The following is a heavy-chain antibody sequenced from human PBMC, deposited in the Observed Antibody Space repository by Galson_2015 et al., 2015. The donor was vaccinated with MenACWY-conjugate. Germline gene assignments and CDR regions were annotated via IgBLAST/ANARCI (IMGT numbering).Heavy chain of an antibody. Sequence: SLRLSCAASGLTVSSNYMSWVRQAPGKGLEWVSIIYSGGNTYYAGSVKGRFTISRDNSKNTLYLQMNSLRAEDTAVYYCARDRRFSSRGVVTSSRMDVWGQGTTVTVSS. CDR1: GLTVSSNY. D-gene: IGHD3-10*01. V-gene: IGHV3-53*01. CDR3: ARDRRFSSRGVVTSSRMDV. J-gene: IGHJ6*02. CDR2: IYSGGNT.